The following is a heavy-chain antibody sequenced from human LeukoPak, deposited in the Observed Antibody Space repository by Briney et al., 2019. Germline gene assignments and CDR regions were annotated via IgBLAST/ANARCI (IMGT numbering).Heavy chain of an antibody. CDR1: GGSISSYY. D-gene: IGHD4-23*01. CDR3: ARAGYGGNTYYYYYMDV. J-gene: IGHJ6*03. V-gene: IGHV4-4*07. CDR2: IYTSGST. Sequence: TPSETLSLTCAVSGGSISSYYWSWIRQPAGKGLEWIGRIYTSGSTNYNPSLKSRVTMSVDTSKNQFSLKLSSVTAADTAVYYCARAGYGGNTYYYYYMDVWGKGTTVTVSS.